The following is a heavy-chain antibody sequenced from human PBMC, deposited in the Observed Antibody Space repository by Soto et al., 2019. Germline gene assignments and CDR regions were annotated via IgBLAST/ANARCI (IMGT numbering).Heavy chain of an antibody. V-gene: IGHV3-48*01. CDR3: ARGWRGAMAGPFDY. CDR2: ISSSSSTI. D-gene: IGHD2-8*01. Sequence: EVQLVESGGGLVQPGGSLRLSCAASGFTFSSYSMNWVRQAPGKGLEWVSYISSSSSTIYYADSVKGRFTISRDNAKNSLYLQRNSLRAEDTAVYCCARGWRGAMAGPFDYCGQGSLVTVSS. J-gene: IGHJ4*02. CDR1: GFTFSSYS.